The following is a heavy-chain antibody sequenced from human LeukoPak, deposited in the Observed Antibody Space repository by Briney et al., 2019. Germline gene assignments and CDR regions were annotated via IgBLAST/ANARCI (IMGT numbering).Heavy chain of an antibody. J-gene: IGHJ4*02. Sequence: GGSLRLSCAVSGITFSSYWMHWVRQDPGRGLLWVSRINTQGTYTNYADSVKGRFTNSRDNAKNTLYLQMSSLRADDTAVYYCVIDLGDYNDFWGQGTLVSVSS. CDR2: INTQGTYT. V-gene: IGHV3-74*01. D-gene: IGHD2-15*01. CDR1: GITFSSYW. CDR3: VIDLGDYNDF.